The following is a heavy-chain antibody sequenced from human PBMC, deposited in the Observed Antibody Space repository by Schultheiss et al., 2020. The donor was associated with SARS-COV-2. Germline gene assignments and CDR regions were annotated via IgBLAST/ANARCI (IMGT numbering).Heavy chain of an antibody. V-gene: IGHV5-51*01. CDR2: IYPGDSDT. CDR1: GYSFTTYW. CDR3: ARSRGAVPAAIGGWFDP. Sequence: GGSLRLSCKGSGYSFTTYWIGWVRQMPGKGLEWMGIIYPGDSDTRYSPSLQGQVTISADKSTNTAYLQWSSLQASDTAMYYCARSRGAVPAAIGGWFDPWGQGTLVTVSS. D-gene: IGHD2-2*02. J-gene: IGHJ5*02.